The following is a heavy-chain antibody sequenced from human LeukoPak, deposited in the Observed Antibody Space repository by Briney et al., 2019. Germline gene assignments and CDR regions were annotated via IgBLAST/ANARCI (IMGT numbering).Heavy chain of an antibody. D-gene: IGHD1-26*01. J-gene: IGHJ4*02. CDR3: VVHSVSSCY. CDR1: GFTFSSYE. V-gene: IGHV3-48*03. CDR2: ISSGDTTI. Sequence: PGGSLRLSCAASGFTFSSYEMNWVRQAPGKGLEWISYISSGDTTIYYADSVKGRFTISRDNAKTSLYLQMNSLRAEDTAVHYCVVHSVSSCYWGQGTLVIVSS.